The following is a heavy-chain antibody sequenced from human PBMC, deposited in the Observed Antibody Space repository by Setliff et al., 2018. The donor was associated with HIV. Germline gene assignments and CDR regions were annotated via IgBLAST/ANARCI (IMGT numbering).Heavy chain of an antibody. D-gene: IGHD3-3*01. J-gene: IGHJ4*02. CDR1: GFTFSDYW. V-gene: IGHV3-74*01. CDR2: ITADGSST. CDR3: ARDPGTGYDFLSDYHSRGYYFDF. Sequence: GGSLRLSCAASGFTFSDYWMHWVRQAPGKGLVWVSRITADGSSTRYADSVNGRFTISRDNAKNTMYLQMNSLRAEDTAVYYCARDPGTGYDFLSDYHSRGYYFDFWGQGTLVTVSS.